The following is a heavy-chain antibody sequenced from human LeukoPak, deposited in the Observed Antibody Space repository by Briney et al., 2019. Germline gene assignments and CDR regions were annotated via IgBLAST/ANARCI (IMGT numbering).Heavy chain of an antibody. CDR1: GFTFSSNG. CDR2: IKPDGSEK. V-gene: IGHV3-7*01. Sequence: PGGSLRLSCAASGFTFSSNGMNWVRLAPGKGLEWVAKIKPDGSEKDHVDSVKGRFTISRDNAKNSLYLQLNSLRAEDTAVYYCARSRFYFDYWGQGTLVTVSS. CDR3: ARSRFYFDY. J-gene: IGHJ4*02.